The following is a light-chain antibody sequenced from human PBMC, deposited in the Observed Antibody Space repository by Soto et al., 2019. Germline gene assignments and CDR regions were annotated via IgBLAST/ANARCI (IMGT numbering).Light chain of an antibody. CDR2: EVT. CDR1: SSDVGYNY. J-gene: IGLJ2*01. Sequence: QSALTQPASVSGSPGQSITISCTGTSSDVGYNYVSWYQQHPGKAPKLVIFEVTYRPSGVSNRFSGSKSGNTASLTISGLQAEDEADYYCSSYTSQNTRIFGGGTQLTVL. V-gene: IGLV2-14*01. CDR3: SSYTSQNTRI.